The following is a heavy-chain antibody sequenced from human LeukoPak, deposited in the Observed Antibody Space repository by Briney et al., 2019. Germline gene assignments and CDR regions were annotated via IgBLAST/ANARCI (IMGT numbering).Heavy chain of an antibody. CDR3: ARGTVVPAAMLYYFDY. CDR1: GFTFSSYW. D-gene: IGHD2-2*01. CDR2: IKQDGSEN. V-gene: IGHV3-7*01. J-gene: IGHJ4*02. Sequence: GGSLRLSCAASGFTFSSYWMSWVRQAPGKGLEWVANIKQDGSENYYVDSVKGRFTISRDNAKNSLYLQMNSLRAEDTAVYYCARGTVVPAAMLYYFDYWGQGTLVTVSS.